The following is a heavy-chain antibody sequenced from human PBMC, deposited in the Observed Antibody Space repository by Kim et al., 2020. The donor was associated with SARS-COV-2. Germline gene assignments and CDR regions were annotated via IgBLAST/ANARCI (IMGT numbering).Heavy chain of an antibody. V-gene: IGHV3-23*01. CDR3: AKSGYSYGLPYYYYYMDV. D-gene: IGHD5-18*01. J-gene: IGHJ6*03. Sequence: KGRFTISRDNSKNTLYLQMNSLRAEDTAVYYCAKSGYSYGLPYYYYYMDVWGKGTTVTVSS.